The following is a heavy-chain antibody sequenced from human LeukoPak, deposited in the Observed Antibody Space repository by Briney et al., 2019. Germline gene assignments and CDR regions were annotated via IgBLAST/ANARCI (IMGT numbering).Heavy chain of an antibody. J-gene: IGHJ3*02. CDR1: GFTFTSYS. Sequence: GGSLRLSCAASGFTFTSYSMNWVRQAPGKGLEWVSTISSRSHYIYYVDSVRGRFTISRDNAKNSLYLQMSGLRPEDTAVYYCSRDRGLGPPEAFDIWGQGTMVTVSS. V-gene: IGHV3-21*01. CDR3: SRDRGLGPPEAFDI. CDR2: ISSRSHYI. D-gene: IGHD3-10*01.